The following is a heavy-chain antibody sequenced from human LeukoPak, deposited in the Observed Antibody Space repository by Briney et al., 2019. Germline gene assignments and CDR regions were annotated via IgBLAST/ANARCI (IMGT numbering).Heavy chain of an antibody. CDR3: ARPPEAARPPAFDI. J-gene: IGHJ3*02. V-gene: IGHV4-39*01. D-gene: IGHD6-6*01. CDR1: GGSISSSSYY. CDR2: IYYSGST. Sequence: PSETLSLTCTVSGGSISSSSYYWGWIRQPPGKGLEWIGSIYYSGSTYYNPSLKSRVTISVDTSKNQFSLKLSSVTAADTAVYYCARPPEAARPPAFDIWGQGTMDTVSS.